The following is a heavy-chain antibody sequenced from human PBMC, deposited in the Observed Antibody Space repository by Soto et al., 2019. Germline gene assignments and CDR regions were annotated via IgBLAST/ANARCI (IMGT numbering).Heavy chain of an antibody. CDR1: GFTVSSNY. J-gene: IGHJ6*02. CDR2: IYSGGST. CDR3: AGVRGRYYSYGMDV. D-gene: IGHD3-10*01. V-gene: IGHV3-53*04. Sequence: EVQLVESGGGLVQPGGSLRLSCAASGFTVSSNYMSWVRQAPGKGLEWVSVIYSGGSTYYADSVKGRFTISRHNSKNTLYLQMNSLRAEDTAVYYCAGVRGRYYSYGMDVWGQGTTVTVSS.